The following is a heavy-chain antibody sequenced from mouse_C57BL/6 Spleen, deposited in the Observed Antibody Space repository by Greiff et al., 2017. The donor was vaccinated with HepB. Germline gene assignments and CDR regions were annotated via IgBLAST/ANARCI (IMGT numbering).Heavy chain of an antibody. Sequence: QVQVKQPGAELVKPGASVKLSCKASGYTFTSYWMQWVKQRPGQGLEWIGEIDPSDSYTNYNQKFKGKATLTVDTSSSTAYMQLSSLTSEDSAVYYCARWYYGSSPWYFDVWGTGTTVTVSS. CDR2: IDPSDSYT. J-gene: IGHJ1*03. V-gene: IGHV1-50*01. CDR3: ARWYYGSSPWYFDV. CDR1: GYTFTSYW. D-gene: IGHD1-1*01.